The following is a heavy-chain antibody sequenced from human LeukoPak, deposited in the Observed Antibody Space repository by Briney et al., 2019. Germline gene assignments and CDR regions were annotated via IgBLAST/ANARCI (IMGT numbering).Heavy chain of an antibody. Sequence: GGSLRLSCAASGFTFSSYWMSWVRQVPGKGLEWVANIKQDGSEKYYVDSVKGRFTISRDNAKNSLYLQMNSLRAEDTAVYYCARVNNTVVTPPYFDYWGQGTLVTVSS. J-gene: IGHJ4*02. CDR3: ARVNNTVVTPPYFDY. D-gene: IGHD4-23*01. CDR2: IKQDGSEK. V-gene: IGHV3-7*01. CDR1: GFTFSSYW.